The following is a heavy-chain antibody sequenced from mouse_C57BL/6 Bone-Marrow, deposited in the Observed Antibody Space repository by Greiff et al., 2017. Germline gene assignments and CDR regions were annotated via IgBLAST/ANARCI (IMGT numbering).Heavy chain of an antibody. J-gene: IGHJ4*01. D-gene: IGHD2-5*01. CDR2: IDPAASYT. CDR3: AVDYYSNKCYDMDD. Sequence: QVQLQQSGAELVMPGASVKLSCKASGYTFTSYWMHWVKQRPGQGLEWIGEIDPAASYTYYNQKFTGKSTLTVDKSSSTAYMQLSSLPSEASAVYDCAVDYYSNKCYDMDDWGKGTSVTVSS. V-gene: IGHV1-69*01. CDR1: GYTFTSYW.